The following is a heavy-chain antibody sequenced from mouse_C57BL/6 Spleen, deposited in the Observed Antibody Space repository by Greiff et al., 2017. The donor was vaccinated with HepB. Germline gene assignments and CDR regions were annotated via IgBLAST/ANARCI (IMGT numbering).Heavy chain of an antibody. Sequence: VQLQQPGAELVKPGASVKLSCKASGYTFTSYWMHWVKQRPGQGLEWIGMIHPNSGSTNYNEKFKSKATLTVDKSSSTAYMQLSSLTSEDSAVYYGARRPALAHCDYWGQGTTLTVSS. CDR1: GYTFTSYW. J-gene: IGHJ2*01. CDR2: IHPNSGST. V-gene: IGHV1-64*01. CDR3: ARRPALAHCDY.